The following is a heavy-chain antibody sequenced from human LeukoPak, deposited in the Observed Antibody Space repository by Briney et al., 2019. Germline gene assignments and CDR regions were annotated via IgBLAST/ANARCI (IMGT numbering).Heavy chain of an antibody. D-gene: IGHD3-3*01. CDR3: ARGASYYTEGASALDI. Sequence: GGSLRLSCAASAFTFNNYEMHWVRQAPGKGLEWVSYMSSSGSTIYYADSVKGRFTISRDNAKNSLYLQMNSLRAEDTAVYYCARGASYYTEGASALDIWGQGTMVTVFS. J-gene: IGHJ3*02. CDR1: AFTFNNYE. V-gene: IGHV3-48*03. CDR2: MSSSGSTI.